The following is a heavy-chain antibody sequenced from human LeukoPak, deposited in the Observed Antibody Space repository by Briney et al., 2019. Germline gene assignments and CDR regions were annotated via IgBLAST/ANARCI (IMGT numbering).Heavy chain of an antibody. CDR1: GYTITNYD. J-gene: IGHJ4*02. CDR2: MNPNSGNT. Sequence: ASVKVSCKASGYTITNYDINWVRQASGQRLDWMGWMNPNSGNTGYAQKSQGRVTMTRNTSISTAYMELSSLSSEDTAVYYCARGPGCISTSGPYYLDYWGGGTLVTVSS. V-gene: IGHV1-8*01. CDR3: ARGPGCISTSGPYYLDY. D-gene: IGHD2-2*01.